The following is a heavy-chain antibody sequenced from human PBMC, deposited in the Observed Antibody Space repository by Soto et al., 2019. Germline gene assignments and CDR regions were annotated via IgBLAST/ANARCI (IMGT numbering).Heavy chain of an antibody. Sequence: GGSLRLSCAASGFTFSSYAMSWVRQAPGKGLEWVSAISGSGGSTYYADSVKGRFTISRDNSKNTLYLQMNSLRAEDTAVYYCAPGRISYYYDSSGTPEIDYWGQGTMVTVYS. D-gene: IGHD3-22*01. CDR2: ISGSGGST. V-gene: IGHV3-23*01. J-gene: IGHJ4*02. CDR3: APGRISYYYDSSGTPEIDY. CDR1: GFTFSSYA.